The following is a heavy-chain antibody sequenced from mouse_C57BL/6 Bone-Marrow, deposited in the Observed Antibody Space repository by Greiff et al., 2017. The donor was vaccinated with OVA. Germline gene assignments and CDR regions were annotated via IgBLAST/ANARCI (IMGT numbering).Heavy chain of an antibody. V-gene: IGHV5-4*01. CDR3: ARGRTGTFLYWYFDV. D-gene: IGHD4-1*01. CDR1: GFTFSSYA. CDR2: ISDGGSYT. J-gene: IGHJ1*03. Sequence: EVQGVESGGGLVKPGGSLKLSCAASGFTFSSYAMSWVRQTPEKRLEWVATISDGGSYTYYPDNVKGRFTISRDNAKNNLYLQMSHLKSEDTAMYYCARGRTGTFLYWYFDVWGTGTTVTVSS.